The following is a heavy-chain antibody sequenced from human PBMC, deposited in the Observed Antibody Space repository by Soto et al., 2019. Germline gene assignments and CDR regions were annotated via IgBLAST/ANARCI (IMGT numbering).Heavy chain of an antibody. CDR2: IIPILGIA. CDR3: ARDYDSSGYYPNLFDY. J-gene: IGHJ4*02. Sequence: SVKVSCKASGGTFSSYTISWVRQAPGQGLEWMGRIIPILGIANYAQKFQGRVTITADKSTSTAYMELSSLRSEDTAVYYCARDYDSSGYYPNLFDYWGQGTLVTVSS. CDR1: GGTFSSYT. D-gene: IGHD3-22*01. V-gene: IGHV1-69*04.